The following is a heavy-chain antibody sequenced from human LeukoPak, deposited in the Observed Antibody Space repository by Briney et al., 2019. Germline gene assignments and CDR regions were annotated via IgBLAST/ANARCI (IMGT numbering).Heavy chain of an antibody. CDR3: VRGSNWLDP. CDR1: GDSINNYY. Sequence: SETLSLICNVPGDSINNYYWSWVRQPPGKGLEWIGYIYYSGSTNYNPTLKSRVTISKDPSKKQVALKLTSVTAADTAVYYCVRGSNWLDPWGQGTLVTVSS. D-gene: IGHD6-6*01. CDR2: IYYSGST. V-gene: IGHV4-59*01. J-gene: IGHJ5*02.